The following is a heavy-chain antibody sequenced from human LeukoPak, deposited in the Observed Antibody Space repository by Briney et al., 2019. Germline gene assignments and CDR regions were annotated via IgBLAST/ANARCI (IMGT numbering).Heavy chain of an antibody. CDR1: GFTFSSYA. CDR3: ARDPSGGSYTGYFDS. Sequence: PGGSLRLSCAASGFTFSSYAMEWVRQAPGKGLEWVSSITGSSDSIYYADSVKGRFTISRDNAQNSLYLQMNSLRAEDSALYYCARDPSGGSYTGYFDSWGQGTLVTVSS. V-gene: IGHV3-21*01. CDR2: ITGSSDSI. D-gene: IGHD1-26*01. J-gene: IGHJ4*02.